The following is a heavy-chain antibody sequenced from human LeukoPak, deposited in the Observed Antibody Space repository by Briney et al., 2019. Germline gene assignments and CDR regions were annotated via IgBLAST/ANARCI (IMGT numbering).Heavy chain of an antibody. CDR3: ARPGTRHIAARRGVLDY. D-gene: IGHD6-6*01. Sequence: ASVKVSCKASGYTFTGYYMHWVRQAPGQGLEWTGWINPNSGGTNYAQKFQGRVTMTRDTSISTAYMELSRLRSDDTAVYYCARPGTRHIAARRGVLDYWGQGTLVTVSS. V-gene: IGHV1-2*02. CDR1: GYTFTGYY. J-gene: IGHJ4*02. CDR2: INPNSGGT.